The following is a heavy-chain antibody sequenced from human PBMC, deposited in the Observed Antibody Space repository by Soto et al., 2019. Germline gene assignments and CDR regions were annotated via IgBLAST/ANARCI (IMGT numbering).Heavy chain of an antibody. CDR2: ISAYNGNT. V-gene: IGHV1-18*04. CDR3: ARDDENSYGYEYYYYGMDV. Sequence: ASVKVSCKASGYTFTSYGISWVRQAPGQGLEWMGWISAYNGNTNYAQKLQGRVTMTTDTSTSTAYMELRSLRSDDTAVYYCARDDENSYGYEYYYYGMDVWGQGTTVTVSS. CDR1: GYTFTSYG. J-gene: IGHJ6*02. D-gene: IGHD5-18*01.